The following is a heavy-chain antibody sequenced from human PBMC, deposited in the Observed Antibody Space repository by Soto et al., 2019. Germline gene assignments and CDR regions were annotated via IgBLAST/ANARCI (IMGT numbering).Heavy chain of an antibody. Sequence: QVQLVQSGAEVKKPGASVKVSCKASGYTFTGYYMHWVRQAPGQGLEWMGWINPNSGGTNYAQKFQGRVTMTRDTSISTAYMELSRLRSDDTAVYYCARGIGHCSGGSCYLDAFDIWGQGTMVTVSS. V-gene: IGHV1-2*02. CDR3: ARGIGHCSGGSCYLDAFDI. CDR2: INPNSGGT. D-gene: IGHD2-15*01. CDR1: GYTFTGYY. J-gene: IGHJ3*02.